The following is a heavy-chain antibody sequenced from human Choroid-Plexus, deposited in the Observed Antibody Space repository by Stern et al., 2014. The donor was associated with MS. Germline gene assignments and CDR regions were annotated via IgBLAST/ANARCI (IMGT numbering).Heavy chain of an antibody. Sequence: QLVESGGGVAQPGRPLILSCAASGFTFSNFGMHWVRQAPGKGLEWVALISYDGSDKYYADSVKGRFTIFRDKSKNTLYMHMNSLRAEDTAVYYCAKDRQWSTYFFDYWGQGSLVTVSS. CDR1: GFTFSNFG. CDR3: AKDRQWSTYFFDY. CDR2: ISYDGSDK. V-gene: IGHV3-30*18. D-gene: IGHD2-15*01. J-gene: IGHJ4*02.